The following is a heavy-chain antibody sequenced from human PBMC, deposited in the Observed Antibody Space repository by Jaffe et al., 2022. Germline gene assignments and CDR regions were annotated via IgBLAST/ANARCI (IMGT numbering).Heavy chain of an antibody. D-gene: IGHD3-9*01. V-gene: IGHV4-39*01. CDR2: IYYSGST. CDR3: ARLSHSRGLVIISTDAFDI. Sequence: QLQLQESGPGLVKPSETLSLTCTVSGGSISSSSYYWGWIRQPPGKGLEWIGSIYYSGSTYYNPSLKSRVTISVDTSKNQFSLKLSSVTAADTAVYYCARLSHSRGLVIISTDAFDIWGQGTMVTVSS. CDR1: GGSISSSSYY. J-gene: IGHJ3*02.